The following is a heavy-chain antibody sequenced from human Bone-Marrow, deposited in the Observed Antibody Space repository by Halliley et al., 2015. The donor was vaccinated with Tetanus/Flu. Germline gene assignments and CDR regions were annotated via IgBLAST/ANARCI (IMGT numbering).Heavy chain of an antibody. D-gene: IGHD6-6*01. J-gene: IGHJ3*02. V-gene: IGHV4-34*01. CDR2: INHRGSS. Sequence: TLSLTCAVYGGSFRGYYWSWVRQPPGKGLQWLGEINHRGSSYHNPSLKSRVTMSVDTSKNQFSLKLSSVTAADTAVYYCARPSIEDRQLVAFDIWGQGTMVTVSS. CDR1: GGSFRGYY. CDR3: ARPSIEDRQLVAFDI.